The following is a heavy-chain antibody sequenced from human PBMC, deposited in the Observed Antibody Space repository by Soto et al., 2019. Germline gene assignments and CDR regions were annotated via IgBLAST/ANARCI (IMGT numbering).Heavy chain of an antibody. V-gene: IGHV3-15*07. J-gene: IGHJ4*02. CDR3: TCWYYDFWSGYLEINAVDY. Sequence: GSLRLSCAASGFTFSNAWMNWVRQAPGKGLEWVGRIKSKTDGGTTDYAAPVKGRFTISRDDSKNTLYLQMNSLKTEDTAVYYCTCWYYDFWSGYLEINAVDYWGQGTLVTVSS. D-gene: IGHD3-3*01. CDR2: IKSKTDGGTT. CDR1: GFTFSNAW.